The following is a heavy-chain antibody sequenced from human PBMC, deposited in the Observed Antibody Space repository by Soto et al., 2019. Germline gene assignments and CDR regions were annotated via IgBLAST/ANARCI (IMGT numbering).Heavy chain of an antibody. D-gene: IGHD2-8*01. Sequence: SETLSLTCTVSGGSIISYYWSWIRQPAGKGLEWIGRIYTSGSTNYNPSLKSRVTMSVDTSKNQFSLKLSSVTAADTAVYYCARDGFGYCTNGVCPYFDPWGQGTLVTAPQ. CDR1: GGSIISYY. V-gene: IGHV4-4*07. CDR3: ARDGFGYCTNGVCPYFDP. J-gene: IGHJ5*02. CDR2: IYTSGST.